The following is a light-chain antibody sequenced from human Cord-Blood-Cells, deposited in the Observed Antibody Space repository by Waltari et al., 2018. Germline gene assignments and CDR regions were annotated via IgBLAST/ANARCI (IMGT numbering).Light chain of an antibody. J-gene: IGKJ3*01. CDR1: QSVSSY. CDR2: DAS. V-gene: IGKV3-11*01. Sequence: ELVSTQSPATLSLSPGGRATLSCRASQSVSSYLAWYQRKPGQAPMLLIYDASNRATGSPDRCSGSGSGTDVTLTISSLEPEDFAVYYCQQRGNWPPRFTFGPGTKVDIK. CDR3: QQRGNWPPRFT.